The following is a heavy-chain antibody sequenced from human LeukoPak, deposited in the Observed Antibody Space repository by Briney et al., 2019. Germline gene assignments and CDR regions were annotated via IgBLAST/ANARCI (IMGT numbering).Heavy chain of an antibody. J-gene: IGHJ4*02. CDR2: IYYSGST. Sequence: SATLSLTCTVSGGSISSYYWNWIRQPPGKGLEWIGYIYYSGSTNYTPSLKTRVTISVDTSKNQFSLKLSSVTAADTAVYYCASRGYSYGRYFDYWGQGTLVTVSS. CDR1: GGSISSYY. D-gene: IGHD5-18*01. CDR3: ASRGYSYGRYFDY. V-gene: IGHV4-59*12.